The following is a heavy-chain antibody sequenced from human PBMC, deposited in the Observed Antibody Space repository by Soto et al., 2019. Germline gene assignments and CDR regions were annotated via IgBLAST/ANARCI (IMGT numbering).Heavy chain of an antibody. Sequence: QVQLQESGPGLVKPSQTLSLTCTVSGGSISSGGYYWSWIRQHPGKGLEWIGYIYYSGSTYYNPSLKSRVTISVDTSKNQFSLKLSSVTAADTVVYYCARHPSGLVLYGMDVWGQGTTVTVSS. J-gene: IGHJ6*02. CDR3: ARHPSGLVLYGMDV. V-gene: IGHV4-31*03. CDR1: GGSISSGGYY. CDR2: IYYSGST.